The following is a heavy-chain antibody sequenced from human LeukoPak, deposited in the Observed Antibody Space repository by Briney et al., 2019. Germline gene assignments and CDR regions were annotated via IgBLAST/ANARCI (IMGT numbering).Heavy chain of an antibody. Sequence: GGSLTLSCAASGFTFSNYAMSWVRQAPGMGLAWVSGISGSGGSTYYADFVKGRFTISRENSKNTLYLQMNSLRAEDTAVYYCAKGRVGMDVWGQGTTVTVSS. CDR3: AKGRVGMDV. J-gene: IGHJ6*02. V-gene: IGHV3-23*01. CDR1: GFTFSNYA. CDR2: ISGSGGST.